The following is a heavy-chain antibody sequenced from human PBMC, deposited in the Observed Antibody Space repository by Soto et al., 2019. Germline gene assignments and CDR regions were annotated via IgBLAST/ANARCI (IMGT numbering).Heavy chain of an antibody. Sequence: QVQLVQSGAEVKKPGASVKVSCKASGYTFTSYGISWVRQAPGQGLEWMGWISAYNGNTNYAQKLQGRVTMTTDTSTSTAYMERRSLRSDDTAVYYCASIGYDILTGYSNFEYWGQGTLVTVSS. V-gene: IGHV1-18*01. CDR1: GYTFTSYG. CDR3: ASIGYDILTGYSNFEY. CDR2: ISAYNGNT. J-gene: IGHJ4*02. D-gene: IGHD3-9*01.